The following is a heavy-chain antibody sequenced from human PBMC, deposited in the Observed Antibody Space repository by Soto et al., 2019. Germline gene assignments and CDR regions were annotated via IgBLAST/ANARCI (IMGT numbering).Heavy chain of an antibody. CDR1: GYTFTVYH. V-gene: IGHV1-2*02. D-gene: IGHD3-16*01. CDR2: ISPNSGDT. J-gene: IGHJ6*02. CDR3: VRDRGAGYYGMDV. Sequence: QEQLVQSGAEVKEPGASVKVSCKASGYTFTVYHMHWVRQAPGQGLEWMGWISPNSGDTNHAQKFQGRVTMTRDTSISTAYMEIRRLRSDDTAVYYCVRDRGAGYYGMDVWGQGTTVTVTS.